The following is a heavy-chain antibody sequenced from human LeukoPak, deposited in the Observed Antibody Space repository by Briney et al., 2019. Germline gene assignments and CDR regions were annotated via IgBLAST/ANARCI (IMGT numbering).Heavy chain of an antibody. J-gene: IGHJ3*02. V-gene: IGHV3-21*01. CDR3: ARIAVAYDAFDI. Sequence: GGSLRLSCAASGFTFSSYSMNWVRQAPGKGLEWVSSISSSSSYIYYADSVKGRFTISRDIAKNSLYLQMNSLRAEDTAVYYCARIAVAYDAFDIWGQGTMVTVSS. D-gene: IGHD6-19*01. CDR2: ISSSSSYI. CDR1: GFTFSSYS.